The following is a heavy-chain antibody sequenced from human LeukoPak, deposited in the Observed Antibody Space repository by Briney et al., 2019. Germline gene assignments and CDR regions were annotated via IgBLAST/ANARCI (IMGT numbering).Heavy chain of an antibody. Sequence: SETLSLTCTVSGGSISSGGYYWSWIRQHPGKGLEWIGYIYYSGSTYYNPSLKSRVTISVDTSKNQFSLKLSSVTAADTAVYYCARLNPPPSPLDYWGQGTLVTVSS. CDR2: IYYSGST. J-gene: IGHJ4*02. CDR1: GGSISSGGYY. D-gene: IGHD2-2*01. V-gene: IGHV4-31*03. CDR3: ARLNPPPSPLDY.